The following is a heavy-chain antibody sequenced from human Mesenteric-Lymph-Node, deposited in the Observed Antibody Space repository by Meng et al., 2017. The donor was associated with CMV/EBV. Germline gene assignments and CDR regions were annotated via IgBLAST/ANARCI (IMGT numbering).Heavy chain of an antibody. Sequence: ASVKVSCKASGYTFTTYGISWVRQAPGQGLEWMGWISAYNGNTNYAQKLQGRVTITADTSTGTTYMELTRLKSEDTAVYYCVTRGDCSTGSCFPYYFDLWGQGTLVTVSS. J-gene: IGHJ4*01. CDR2: ISAYNGNT. CDR3: VTRGDCSTGSCFPYYFDL. CDR1: GYTFTTYG. D-gene: IGHD2-15*01. V-gene: IGHV1-18*01.